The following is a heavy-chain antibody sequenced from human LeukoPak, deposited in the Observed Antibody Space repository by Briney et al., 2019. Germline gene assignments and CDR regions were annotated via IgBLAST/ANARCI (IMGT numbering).Heavy chain of an antibody. J-gene: IGHJ6*02. CDR3: ARGVSRYFDQRCMDV. V-gene: IGHV3-74*01. CDR1: RFTFSSYW. Sequence: GGALRLSCAASRFTFSSYWMHCVRQAPGKGLVWVSRINRDRSNTSYADSVKGRFTISRDNANHTLYVQLNGLRAEDTAVYYCARGVSRYFDQRCMDVWGQGTMVTVSS. CDR2: INRDRSNT. D-gene: IGHD3-9*01.